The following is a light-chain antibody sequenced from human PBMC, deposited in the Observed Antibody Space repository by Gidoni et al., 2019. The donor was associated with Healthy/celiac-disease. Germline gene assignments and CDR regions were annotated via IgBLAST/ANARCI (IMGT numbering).Light chain of an antibody. CDR1: QSISSY. J-gene: IGKJ1*01. CDR2: AAS. V-gene: IGKV1-39*01. Sequence: DIQMTQSPSSLSASVGDRVTITCRASQSISSYLNWYQKKPGKAPKLLRYAASSLQSGVPSRFSGSGSGTDFTLTISRLQPEDFATYYCQQSYSTPRTFGQGTKVEIK. CDR3: QQSYSTPRT.